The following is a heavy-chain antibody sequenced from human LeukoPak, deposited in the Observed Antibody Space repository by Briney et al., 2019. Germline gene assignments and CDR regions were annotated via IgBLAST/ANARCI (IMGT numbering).Heavy chain of an antibody. V-gene: IGHV4-59*01. CDR2: ISYSGST. Sequence: PSETLSLTCTVSGGSISTYYWSWIRQSPGKRLEWIGYISYSGSTEYNPSLQSRLTISVDTSKNQFSLRLTSVTAADTAVYYCARDRGSRLYFDNWGQGTLVTVSS. D-gene: IGHD3-10*01. CDR3: ARDRGSRLYFDN. CDR1: GGSISTYY. J-gene: IGHJ4*02.